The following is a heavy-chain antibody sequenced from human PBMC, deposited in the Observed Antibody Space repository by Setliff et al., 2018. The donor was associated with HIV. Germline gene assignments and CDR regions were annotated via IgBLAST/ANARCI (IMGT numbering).Heavy chain of an antibody. CDR3: ARRFGTVVTPRAFDI. CDR1: GGTFSSYA. CDR2: IIPVFGTT. D-gene: IGHD2-21*02. V-gene: IGHV1-69*06. Sequence: ASVKVSCKASGGTFSSYAISWVRQAPVQGLEWMGGIIPVFGTTNYAQKFQGRVTITADKSTSTAYMELSSLRSEDTAVYYCARRFGTVVTPRAFDIWGQGTMVTVSS. J-gene: IGHJ3*02.